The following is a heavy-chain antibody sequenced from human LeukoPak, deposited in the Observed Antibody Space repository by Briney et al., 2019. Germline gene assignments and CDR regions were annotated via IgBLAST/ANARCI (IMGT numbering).Heavy chain of an antibody. CDR2: IYHSGST. D-gene: IGHD3-10*01. Sequence: KASETLSLTCTVSGGSISSGGYYWSWIRQPPGKGLEWIGYIYHSGSTYYNPSLKSRVTISVDRSKNQFSLKLSSVTAADTAVYYCATHGALVEDDAFDIWGQGTMVTVSS. CDR1: GGSISSGGYY. J-gene: IGHJ3*02. V-gene: IGHV4-30-2*01. CDR3: ATHGALVEDDAFDI.